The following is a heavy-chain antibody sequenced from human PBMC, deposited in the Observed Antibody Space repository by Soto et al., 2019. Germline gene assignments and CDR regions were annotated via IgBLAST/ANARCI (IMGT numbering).Heavy chain of an antibody. CDR2: IFANGHT. D-gene: IGHD6-13*01. Sequence: SETLSLTCIVSGGSISEKYWNWVRQPPGKGLEWIGLIFANGHTDYNPSLKSRVTMSVDASKNQFSLRLTSMTAADTAVYYCVASLAASGLNWLDPWGRGTLVTVS. CDR3: VASLAASGLNWLDP. J-gene: IGHJ5*02. CDR1: GGSISEKY. V-gene: IGHV4-4*07.